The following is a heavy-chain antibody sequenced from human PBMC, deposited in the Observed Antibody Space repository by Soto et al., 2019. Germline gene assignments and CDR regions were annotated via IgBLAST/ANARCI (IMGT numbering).Heavy chain of an antibody. V-gene: IGHV3-30-3*01. CDR3: ARALPAASCRPSES. D-gene: IGHD2-2*01. Sequence: LRLSCAASGCSFSIYAMHWVRQAPVKGLEWVAVISYDGSNKYYADSVKGRFTISRDNSKNTLYLQMNSLRAEDTAVYYCARALPAASCRPSESWGKEALVTICS. J-gene: IGHJ5*02. CDR2: ISYDGSNK. CDR1: GCSFSIYA.